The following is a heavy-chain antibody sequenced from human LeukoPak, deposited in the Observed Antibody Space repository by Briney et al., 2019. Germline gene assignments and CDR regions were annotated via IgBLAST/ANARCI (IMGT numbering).Heavy chain of an antibody. CDR2: IYYSGST. D-gene: IGHD6-13*01. Sequence: PSETLSLTCTVSGGSVSSGSYYWSWIRQPPGKGLEWIGYIYYSGSTNYNPSLKSRATISVDTSKNQFSLKLSSVTAADTAVYYCARVGSSSWTVRYWGQGTLVTVSS. CDR3: ARVGSSSWTVRY. CDR1: GGSVSSGSYY. V-gene: IGHV4-61*01. J-gene: IGHJ4*02.